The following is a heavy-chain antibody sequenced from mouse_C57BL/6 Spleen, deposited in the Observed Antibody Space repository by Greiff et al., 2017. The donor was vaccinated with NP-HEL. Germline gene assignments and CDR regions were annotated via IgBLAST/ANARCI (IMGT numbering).Heavy chain of an antibody. CDR1: GYTFTSYG. J-gene: IGHJ4*01. CDR3: AREGDYDVGGGNYYAMDY. Sequence: QVQLQQSGAELARPGASVKLSCKASGYTFTSYGISWVKQRTGQGLEWIGEIYPRSGNTYYNEKFKGKATLTADKSSSTAYMELRSRTSEDSAVYFCAREGDYDVGGGNYYAMDYWGQGTSVTVSS. D-gene: IGHD2-4*01. CDR2: IYPRSGNT. V-gene: IGHV1-81*01.